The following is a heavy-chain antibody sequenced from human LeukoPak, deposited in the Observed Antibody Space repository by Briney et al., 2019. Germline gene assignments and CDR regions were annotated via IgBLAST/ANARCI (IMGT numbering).Heavy chain of an antibody. CDR3: ARPRFDSSGYFAGTFDY. CDR2: ISSSGSTI. CDR1: GFTFSDYY. J-gene: IGHJ4*02. V-gene: IGHV3-11*01. D-gene: IGHD3-22*01. Sequence: TGGSLRLSCAASGFTFSDYYMSWIRQAPGKGLEWVSYISSSGSTIYYADSVKGRFTISRDNAKNSLYLQMNSLRAEDTAVYYCARPRFDSSGYFAGTFDYWGQGTLVTVSS.